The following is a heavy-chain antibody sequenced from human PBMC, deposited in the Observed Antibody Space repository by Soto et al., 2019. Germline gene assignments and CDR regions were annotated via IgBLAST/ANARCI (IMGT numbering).Heavy chain of an antibody. V-gene: IGHV3-30-3*01. J-gene: IGHJ4*02. CDR1: GFTFSSYA. Sequence: QVQLVESGGGVVQPGRSLRLSCAASGFTFSSYAMHWVRQAPGKGLEWVAVISYDGSNKYYADSVKGRFTISRDNSKNTLYLQMNSLRAEDTAVYYCARGRYYDFWSGYSYYFDYWGQGTLVTVSS. D-gene: IGHD3-3*01. CDR2: ISYDGSNK. CDR3: ARGRYYDFWSGYSYYFDY.